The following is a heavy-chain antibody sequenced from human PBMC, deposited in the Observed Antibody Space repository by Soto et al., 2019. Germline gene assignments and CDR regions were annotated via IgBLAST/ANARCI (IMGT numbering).Heavy chain of an antibody. J-gene: IGHJ1*01. CDR2: ISGSGGGT. CDR1: GFTFSSYA. D-gene: IGHD3-9*01. Sequence: GGSLRLSCAASGFTFSSYAMSWVRQAPGKGLEWVSAISGSGGGTYYADSVKGRFNISRDNSKNKLYLQMNSLRAEDTAVYYCAEDPLSDYDILTGYGYFQHWGQGTLVTVSS. CDR3: AEDPLSDYDILTGYGYFQH. V-gene: IGHV3-23*01.